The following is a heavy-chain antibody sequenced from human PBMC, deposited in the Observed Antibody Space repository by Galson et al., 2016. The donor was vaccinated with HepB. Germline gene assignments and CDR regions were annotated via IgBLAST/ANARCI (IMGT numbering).Heavy chain of an antibody. V-gene: IGHV3-74*01. J-gene: IGHJ4*02. CDR2: LKSDGTST. Sequence: SLRLSCAASGFTFSSHWMHWVRQAPGKGLMCVSRLKSDGTSTYYADPVKGRFTISRDNAKNTLYLQMNSLRAEDTAVYYCRIGAAGIDYWGQGALVTVSS. CDR3: RIGAAGIDY. D-gene: IGHD6-13*01. CDR1: GFTFSSHW.